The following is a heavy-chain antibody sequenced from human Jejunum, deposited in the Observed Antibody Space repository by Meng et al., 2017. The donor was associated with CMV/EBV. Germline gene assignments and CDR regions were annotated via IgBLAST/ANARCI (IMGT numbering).Heavy chain of an antibody. CDR1: GLTFSDHR. CDR3: ARDPTNGWYLDY. Sequence: ASGLTFSDHRTPWVRPAPGKGLEWVASISSRSSFIYYAASMKGRFTISRDNANNSLYLQMNSLRADDTAIYYCARDPTNGWYLDYWGQGTLVTVSS. V-gene: IGHV3-21*01. J-gene: IGHJ4*02. D-gene: IGHD6-19*01. CDR2: ISSRSSFI.